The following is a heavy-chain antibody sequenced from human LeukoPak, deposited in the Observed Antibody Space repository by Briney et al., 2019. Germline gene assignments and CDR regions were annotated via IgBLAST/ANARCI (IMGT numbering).Heavy chain of an antibody. CDR3: ARGPYYDILTGYQHYFDY. V-gene: IGHV4-59*01. CDR2: IYYSGST. Sequence: SETLSLTCTISGGSISSYYWSWIRQPPGKGLEWIGYIYYSGSTNYNPSLESRVTISVDTSKNQFSLKLSSVTAADTAVYYCARGPYYDILTGYQHYFDYWGQGTLVTVSS. J-gene: IGHJ4*02. D-gene: IGHD3-9*01. CDR1: GGSISSYY.